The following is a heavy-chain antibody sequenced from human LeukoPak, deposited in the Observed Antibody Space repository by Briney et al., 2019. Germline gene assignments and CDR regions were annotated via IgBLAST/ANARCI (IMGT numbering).Heavy chain of an antibody. CDR2: ISGSGGSR. J-gene: IGHJ4*02. CDR3: AKGRYFDWLFPFDY. CDR1: GFTVSSNY. V-gene: IGHV3-23*01. Sequence: GGSLRLSCAASGFTVSSNYMTWVRQAPGKGLEWVSAISGSGGSRNYADSVKGRFTISRDNSKNTLYLQMNSLRAEDTAVYYCAKGRYFDWLFPFDYWGQGTLVTVSS. D-gene: IGHD3-9*01.